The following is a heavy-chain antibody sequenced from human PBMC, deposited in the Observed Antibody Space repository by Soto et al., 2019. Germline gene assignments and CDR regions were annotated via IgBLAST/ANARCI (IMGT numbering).Heavy chain of an antibody. CDR1: GDRVSSNSAA. J-gene: IGHJ4*02. CDR3: ARYESGSRYFDY. V-gene: IGHV6-1*01. CDR2: TYYRSKWYN. Sequence: SQTLSLTCAISGDRVSSNSAAWNCIIQSPSRVLEWLGRTYYRSKWYNDYAVSMKSRITINPDTSKNQFSLQLNSVTPEDTAVYYCARYESGSRYFDYWGQGTLVTVSS. D-gene: IGHD3-22*01.